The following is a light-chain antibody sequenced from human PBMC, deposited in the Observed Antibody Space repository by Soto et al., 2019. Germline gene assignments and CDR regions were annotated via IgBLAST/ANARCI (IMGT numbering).Light chain of an antibody. CDR3: QQRSNWPRT. CDR1: QSVSSY. J-gene: IGKJ5*01. Sequence: IGLTQSPATLSLSPGESATLSCRASQSVSSYLAWYQQKPGQAPRLLIYDASNRATGIPARFSGSGSGTDFTLTISSLEPEDFAVYYCQQRSNWPRTFGQGTRLEI. V-gene: IGKV3-11*01. CDR2: DAS.